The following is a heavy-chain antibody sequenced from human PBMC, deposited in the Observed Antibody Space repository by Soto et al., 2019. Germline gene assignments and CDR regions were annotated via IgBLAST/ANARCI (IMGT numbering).Heavy chain of an antibody. CDR2: MSGSGGSA. CDR1: GFTFSSYA. V-gene: IGHV3-23*01. Sequence: EGQLLESGGGLVQPGGSLRLSCAASGFTFSSYAMSWVRQAPGKGLEWVSGMSGSGGSAYYTDSGKGRFTISRDNSKKTLYLQMNSLRAEDTALYYCAKGPIFGVENIYDYWGQGTLVTVSS. D-gene: IGHD3-3*01. J-gene: IGHJ4*02. CDR3: AKGPIFGVENIYDY.